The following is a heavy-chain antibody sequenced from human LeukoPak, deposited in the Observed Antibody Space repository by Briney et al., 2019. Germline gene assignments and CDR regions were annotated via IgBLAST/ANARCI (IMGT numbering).Heavy chain of an antibody. Sequence: SETLSLTCAVSGGSISSGGYSWSWIRQPPGKGLEWIGYIYHSGSTYYNPSLKSRVTISVDWSKNQFSLKLSSVTAADTAVYYCARGHDRSFDYWGQGTLVTVSS. CDR1: GGSISSGGYS. CDR3: ARGHDRSFDY. D-gene: IGHD1-14*01. J-gene: IGHJ4*02. V-gene: IGHV4-30-2*01. CDR2: IYHSGST.